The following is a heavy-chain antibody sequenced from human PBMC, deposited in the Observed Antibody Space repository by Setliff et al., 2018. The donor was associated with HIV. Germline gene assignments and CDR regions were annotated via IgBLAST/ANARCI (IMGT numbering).Heavy chain of an antibody. J-gene: IGHJ4*02. V-gene: IGHV4-61*01. Sequence: SETLSLTCTVSGGSVHSGSYYWSWVRQPPGKGLEWIGYIYYSGTTYYNPSLESRVTVSEDTSRHQFFLKLTSVTADDTGVYYCARGPPFAFWGQGLLVTVSS. CDR2: IYYSGTT. CDR3: ARGPPFAF. CDR1: GGSVHSGSYY.